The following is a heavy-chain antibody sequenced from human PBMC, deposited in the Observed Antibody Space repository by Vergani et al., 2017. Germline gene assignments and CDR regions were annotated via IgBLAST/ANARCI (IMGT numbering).Heavy chain of an antibody. J-gene: IGHJ1*01. Sequence: EVQLVQSGGGLVQPGGSLRLSCTGSGYTVSGDSLIWVRQTPKMGLEWISHIHKDDSTDFADSVKCRFTISRDNSKSTLYLQMNSLRTEDTAVYYCATKSCGTPGCQIGYFREWGQGTLVTVSS. CDR2: IHKDDST. CDR3: ATKSCGTPGCQIGYFRE. V-gene: IGHV3-66*02. D-gene: IGHD1-1*01. CDR1: GYTVSGDS.